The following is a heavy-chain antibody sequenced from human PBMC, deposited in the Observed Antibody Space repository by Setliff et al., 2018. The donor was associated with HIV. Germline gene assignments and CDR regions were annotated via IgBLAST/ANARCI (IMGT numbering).Heavy chain of an antibody. J-gene: IGHJ4*02. Sequence: GGSLRLSCTGSGFTFSDYNMNWVRQTPGKGLEWISYISGTTNTIYYADSVKGRFTISRDNSKNSLFLQMNSLRAEDTAIYYCVRDTTSGWMLTSWGQGTLVTVSS. V-gene: IGHV3-48*04. CDR1: GFTFSDYN. D-gene: IGHD6-25*01. CDR2: ISGTTNTI. CDR3: VRDTTSGWMLTS.